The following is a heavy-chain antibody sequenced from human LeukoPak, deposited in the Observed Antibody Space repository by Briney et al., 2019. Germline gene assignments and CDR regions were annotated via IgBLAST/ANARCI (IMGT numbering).Heavy chain of an antibody. J-gene: IGHJ4*02. Sequence: SETLSLTCAVSGGSISSSNWWSWVRQPPGKGLEWIGEIYHSGSTNYNPSLKSRVTISVDKSKNQFSLKLSSVTAADTAVYYCAIRSSSGWYYLDYWRQATLVTVSS. V-gene: IGHV4-4*02. CDR3: AIRSSSGWYYLDY. CDR1: GGSISSSNW. CDR2: IYHSGST. D-gene: IGHD6-19*01.